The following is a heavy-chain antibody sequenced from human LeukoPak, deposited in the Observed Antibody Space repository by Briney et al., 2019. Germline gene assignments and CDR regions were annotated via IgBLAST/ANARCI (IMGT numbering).Heavy chain of an antibody. Sequence: SETLSLTCTVSGGSISSYYWSWIRQPAGKGLEWIGRIYTSGSTNYNPSLKSRVTISVDTSKNQFALKLNSVTGADPAVDFRXXXXXXXXXXXXXLGWYYGMDVWGQGTTVTVSS. CDR3: XXXXXXXXXXXXXLGWYYGMDV. V-gene: IGHV4-4*07. CDR1: GGSISSYY. J-gene: IGHJ6*02. D-gene: IGHD2-15*01. CDR2: IYTSGST.